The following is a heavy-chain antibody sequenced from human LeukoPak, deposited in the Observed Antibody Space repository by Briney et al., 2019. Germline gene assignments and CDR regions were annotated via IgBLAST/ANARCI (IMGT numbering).Heavy chain of an antibody. Sequence: GSLRLSCAASGFTVSSNYMSWVRQAPGKRLEWVSVIYSGGSTYYADSEKGRFTISRDNSKNTLYLQMNSLRAEDTAVYYCARDRGGLQTLEYWGQGTLVTVSS. V-gene: IGHV3-66*02. CDR1: GFTVSSNY. CDR3: ARDRGGLQTLEY. CDR2: IYSGGST. D-gene: IGHD4-11*01. J-gene: IGHJ4*02.